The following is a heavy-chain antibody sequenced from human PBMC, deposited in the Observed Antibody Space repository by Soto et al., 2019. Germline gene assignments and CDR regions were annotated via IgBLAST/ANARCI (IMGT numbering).Heavy chain of an antibody. J-gene: IGHJ4*02. CDR2: IYNSGST. CDR3: ASLYCSGDSCYWDY. V-gene: IGHV4-59*01. CDR1: GGSISIYY. D-gene: IGHD2-15*01. Sequence: SETLSLTCTVSGGSISIYYWSWIRQPPGKGLEWIGNIYNSGSTNYNPSLKSRVTVPVDTSRHQFSLKLSSVTAADTAMYYCASLYCSGDSCYWDYWGQGTLVTSPQ.